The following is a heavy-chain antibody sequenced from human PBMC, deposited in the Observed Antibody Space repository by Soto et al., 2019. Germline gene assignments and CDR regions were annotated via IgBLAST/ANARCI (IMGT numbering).Heavy chain of an antibody. J-gene: IGHJ3*02. CDR2: ISSSSSYI. D-gene: IGHD6-13*01. Sequence: GGSLRLSCAASGFTFSSYSMNWVRQAPGKGLEWVSSISSSSSYIYYADSVKGRFTISRDNAKNSLYLQMNGLRAEDTAVYYCARTYSSSWYEAGDAFDIWGQGTTVTVSS. CDR1: GFTFSSYS. V-gene: IGHV3-21*01. CDR3: ARTYSSSWYEAGDAFDI.